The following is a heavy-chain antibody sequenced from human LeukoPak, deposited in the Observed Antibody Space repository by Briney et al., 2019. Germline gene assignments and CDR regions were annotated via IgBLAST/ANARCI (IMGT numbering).Heavy chain of an antibody. CDR2: IYYSGST. D-gene: IGHD3-10*01. V-gene: IGHV4-59*08. J-gene: IGHJ4*02. CDR1: GGSISSYY. CDR3: ARGTITMVRGVIIPPPDY. Sequence: SETLSLTCTVPGGSISSYYWSWIRQPPGKGLEWIGYIYYSGSTNYNPSLKSRVTISVDTSKNQFSLKLSSVTAADTAVYYCARGTITMVRGVIIPPPDYWGQGTLVTVSS.